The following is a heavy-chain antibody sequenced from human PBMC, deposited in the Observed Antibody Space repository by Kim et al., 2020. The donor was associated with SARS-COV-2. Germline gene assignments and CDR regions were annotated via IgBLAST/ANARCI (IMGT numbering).Heavy chain of an antibody. J-gene: IGHJ1*01. Sequence: GRTWYAEKVQGRVTMTTDTSTTTVYMEVNGLRSEDTAVYYCAKGDQEYFQHWGQGTLVTVSS. CDR2: GRT. CDR3: AKGDQEYFQH. V-gene: IGHV1-46*01.